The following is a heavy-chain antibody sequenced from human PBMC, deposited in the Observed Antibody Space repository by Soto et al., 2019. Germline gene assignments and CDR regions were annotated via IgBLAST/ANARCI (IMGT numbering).Heavy chain of an antibody. Sequence: SETLSLTCTVSGGSISSYYWSWIRQPPGKGLEWIGNIYYSGSTNYNPSLKSRVTISVDTSKNQFSLKLSAVTAADTAVYYCARGSGWLYYYYGMDVWGQGTTVTVSS. CDR2: IYYSGST. D-gene: IGHD6-19*01. J-gene: IGHJ6*02. V-gene: IGHV4-59*01. CDR3: ARGSGWLYYYYGMDV. CDR1: GGSISSYY.